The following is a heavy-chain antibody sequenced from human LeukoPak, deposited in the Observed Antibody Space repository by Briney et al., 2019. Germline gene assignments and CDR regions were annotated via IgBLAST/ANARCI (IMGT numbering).Heavy chain of an antibody. J-gene: IGHJ4*02. V-gene: IGHV3-66*01. Sequence: GGSLRLSCAASAFTFSSYAMHWVRQAPGKGLEWVSVIYSGGSTFYSDSVKGRSTISRDNSKNTLYFQMDNLRVEDTSVYYCAGSAGGALDYWGLGALVTVSS. CDR3: AGSAGGALDY. CDR1: AFTFSSYA. CDR2: IYSGGST. D-gene: IGHD1-26*01.